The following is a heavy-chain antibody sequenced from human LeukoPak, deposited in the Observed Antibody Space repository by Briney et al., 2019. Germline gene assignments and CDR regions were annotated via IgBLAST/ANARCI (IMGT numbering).Heavy chain of an antibody. D-gene: IGHD3-10*01. Sequence: GGSLRLSCVASGFTFRSSAMSWVRQAPGKGLEWVSGISGSGDSTYHADSVKGRFTISRDNSKNTEYLQMNSLRAEDTAVYYCAKETYYGSGSFDYWGQGILVTVSS. CDR2: ISGSGDST. J-gene: IGHJ4*02. CDR1: GFTFRSSA. CDR3: AKETYYGSGSFDY. V-gene: IGHV3-23*01.